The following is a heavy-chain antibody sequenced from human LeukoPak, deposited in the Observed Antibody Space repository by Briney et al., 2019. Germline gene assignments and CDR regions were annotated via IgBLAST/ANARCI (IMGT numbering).Heavy chain of an antibody. CDR3: ARVGRFLEWFQSGDY. D-gene: IGHD3-3*01. Sequence: PGGSLRLSCAASGFTFSDYYMSWIRQAPGKGLEWVSYISSSGSTIYYADSVKGRFTISRDNAKNSLYLQMNSLRAEDTAVYYCARVGRFLEWFQSGDYWGQGTLVTVSS. J-gene: IGHJ4*02. CDR2: ISSSGSTI. CDR1: GFTFSDYY. V-gene: IGHV3-11*04.